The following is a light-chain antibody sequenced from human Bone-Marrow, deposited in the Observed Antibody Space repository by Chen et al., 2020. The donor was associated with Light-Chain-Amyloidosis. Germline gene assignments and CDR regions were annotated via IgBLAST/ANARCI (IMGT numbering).Light chain of an antibody. J-gene: IGLJ3*02. CDR3: QVWDRSSDRPV. CDR1: NIGSTS. V-gene: IGLV3-21*02. CDR2: DDS. Sequence: SYVLTQPSSVSVAPGQTATLACGGNNIGSTSEHWYQQTPGQVPLLVVYDDSDRPSGIPERLSGSNSGNTATLTISRVEAGDEADYYCQVWDRSSDRPVFGGGTKLTVL.